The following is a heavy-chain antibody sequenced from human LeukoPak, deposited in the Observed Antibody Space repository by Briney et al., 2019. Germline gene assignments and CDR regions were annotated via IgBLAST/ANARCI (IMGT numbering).Heavy chain of an antibody. CDR2: IYYSGST. D-gene: IGHD3-3*01. CDR3: GRLFYDFWSGHYYYYMDV. Sequence: SETLSLTCTVSGGSIRSTSYYWGWIRQPPGKGLEWLGSIYYSGSTYYNPSLKSRVTISVDTSKHQFSLKLSSVTAADTAVYYCGRLFYDFWSGHYYYYMDVWGKGTTVTVSS. J-gene: IGHJ6*03. V-gene: IGHV4-39*01. CDR1: GGSIRSTSYY.